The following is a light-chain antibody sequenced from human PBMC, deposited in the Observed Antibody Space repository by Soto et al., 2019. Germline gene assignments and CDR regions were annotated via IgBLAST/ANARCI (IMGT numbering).Light chain of an antibody. Sequence: EVVVTQSPDTLSLSPGDRATLSSRASQSVSRLLAWYQQKPGQAPRLLIYGASTRATGIPARFSGSGSGTDFTLTISSLEPEDFAVYYCQQRSNWQSTFGQGTRLEIK. CDR3: QQRSNWQST. CDR2: GAS. J-gene: IGKJ5*01. V-gene: IGKV3-11*01. CDR1: QSVSRL.